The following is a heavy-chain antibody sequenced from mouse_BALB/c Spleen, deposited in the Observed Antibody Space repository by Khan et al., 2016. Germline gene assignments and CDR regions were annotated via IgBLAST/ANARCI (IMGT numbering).Heavy chain of an antibody. Sequence: EVQLQESGPGLVKPSQSLSLTCTVTGYSITSGYGWNWIRQFPGNKLEWMGYISYSGSTNYNPSLKSRISITRDTSKNQFCLQLNAVTTEDTATYYCARTARIKYWGQGTTLTVSS. J-gene: IGHJ2*01. CDR2: ISYSGST. CDR3: ARTARIKY. CDR1: GYSITSGYG. V-gene: IGHV3-2*02. D-gene: IGHD1-2*01.